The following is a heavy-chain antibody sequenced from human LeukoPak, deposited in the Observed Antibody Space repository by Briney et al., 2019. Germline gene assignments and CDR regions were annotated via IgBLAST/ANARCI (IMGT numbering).Heavy chain of an antibody. J-gene: IGHJ3*01. D-gene: IGHD3/OR15-3a*01. CDR2: VHLNGGGT. Sequence: ASGKVSCTASGHIFTVDSIHWVRQAPGQGLEWLGWVHLNGGGTYRARKFEGRVTMTKGSSISTASMELSGLTSDDTAVYYCATAQRCSGGTCYAWTGAFHVWGQGTMVIVSS. CDR3: ATAQRCSGGTCYAWTGAFHV. V-gene: IGHV1-2*02. CDR1: GHIFTVDS.